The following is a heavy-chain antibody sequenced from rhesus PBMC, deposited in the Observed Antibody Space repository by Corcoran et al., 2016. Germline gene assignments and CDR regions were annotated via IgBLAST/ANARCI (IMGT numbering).Heavy chain of an antibody. CDR3: ARDRATVDFDY. J-gene: IGHJ4*01. D-gene: IGHD5-36*01. Sequence: QVQLQESGPGVVKPSETLSLTCAVSGYSISSGYDWSWIRQPPGKGLEWMGYIYGSSGSTNYNPSLKNRVTISKDTSKNQFSLKLSSVTAADTAVYYCARDRATVDFDYWGQGVLVTVSS. V-gene: IGHV4-76*01. CDR2: IYGSSGST. CDR1: GYSISSGYD.